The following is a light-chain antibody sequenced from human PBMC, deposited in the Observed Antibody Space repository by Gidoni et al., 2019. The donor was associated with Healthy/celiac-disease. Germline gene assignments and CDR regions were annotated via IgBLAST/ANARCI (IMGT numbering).Light chain of an antibody. J-gene: IGKJ2*01. CDR2: DAS. CDR1: QSVSSY. CDR3: QQRSNWPT. V-gene: IGKV3-11*01. Sequence: EIVLTQSPATLSLSPGERATLSCSASQSVSSYLAWYQQKPGQAPRLLIYDASNRATGITARFSGSGSGTDVTLTISSLEPEDFAVYYCQQRSNWPTFGQGTKLEIK.